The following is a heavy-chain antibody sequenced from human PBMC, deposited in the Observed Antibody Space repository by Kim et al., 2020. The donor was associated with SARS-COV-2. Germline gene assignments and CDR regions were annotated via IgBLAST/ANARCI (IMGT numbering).Heavy chain of an antibody. D-gene: IGHD2-21*01. CDR2: IYNLGST. CDR1: GDSFSGSYY. J-gene: IGHJ2*01. V-gene: IGHV4-59*01. CDR3: ARRVFVDYWYFVL. Sequence: SETLSLTCTISGDSFSGSYYWSWVRQPPGKGLEWIGDIYNLGSTNYNPSLESRVTILGDMSKNRFSLKLSSVTPADTAVYYCARRVFVDYWYFVLWGRG.